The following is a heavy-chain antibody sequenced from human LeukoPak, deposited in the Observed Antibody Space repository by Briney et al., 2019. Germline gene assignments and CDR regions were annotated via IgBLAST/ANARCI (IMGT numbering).Heavy chain of an antibody. Sequence: GGSLRLSCAVTGFTFSSYGMSWVRQAPGKGLEWVGRIRSNSDGGTIDYAAPVKGRFTLSRDDSKTTLYLQMNSLQTEDTAVYYCATDFYDSTWGQGTLVTVSS. J-gene: IGHJ5*02. V-gene: IGHV3-15*01. D-gene: IGHD3-22*01. CDR1: GFTFSSYG. CDR2: IRSNSDGGTI. CDR3: ATDFYDST.